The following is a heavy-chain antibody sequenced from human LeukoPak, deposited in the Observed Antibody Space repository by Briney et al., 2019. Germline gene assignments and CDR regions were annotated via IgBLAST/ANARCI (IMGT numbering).Heavy chain of an antibody. J-gene: IGHJ4*02. CDR3: ARDPFPYCGDDCYLN. CDR2: INSDGNSK. CDR1: GFTFSSYW. V-gene: IGHV3-74*01. D-gene: IGHD2-21*02. Sequence: GGSLRLSCAASGFTFSSYWMHWVRQAPGKGLVWVSRINSDGNSKTYADSVRGRFTISRDNAKNTLYLQMNSLRAEDTAVYYCARDPFPYCGDDCYLNWGQGTLVTVSS.